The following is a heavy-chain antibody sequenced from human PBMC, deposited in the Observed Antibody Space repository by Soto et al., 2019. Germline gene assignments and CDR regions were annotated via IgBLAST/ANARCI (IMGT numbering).Heavy chain of an antibody. CDR2: IYYSGST. J-gene: IGHJ3*02. V-gene: IGHV4-61*01. CDR1: GGSVSSGSYY. Sequence: SETLSLTCTVSGGSVSSGSYYWSWIRQPPGKGLEWIGYIYYSGSTNYNPSLKSRVTISVDTSKNQFSLKLSSVTAADTAVYYCARVEISGYCTNGVCSPAPDAFDIWGQGTMVTVSS. CDR3: ARVEISGYCTNGVCSPAPDAFDI. D-gene: IGHD2-8*01.